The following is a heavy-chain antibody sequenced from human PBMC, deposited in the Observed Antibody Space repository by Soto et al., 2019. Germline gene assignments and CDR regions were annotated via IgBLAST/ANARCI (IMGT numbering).Heavy chain of an antibody. CDR3: AKAVRYDSSGYIFDY. V-gene: IGHV3-30*18. D-gene: IGHD3-22*01. CDR1: GFTFSSYG. Sequence: ALRLSCAASGFTFSSYGMHWVRQAPGKGLEWVAVISYDGSNKYYADSVKGRFTISRDNSKNTLYLQMNSLRAEDTAVYYCAKAVRYDSSGYIFDYWGQGTLVTVSS. J-gene: IGHJ4*02. CDR2: ISYDGSNK.